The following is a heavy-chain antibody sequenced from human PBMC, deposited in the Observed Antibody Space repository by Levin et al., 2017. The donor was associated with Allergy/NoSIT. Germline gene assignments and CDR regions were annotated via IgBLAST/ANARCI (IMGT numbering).Heavy chain of an antibody. Sequence: SETLSLTCTVSGGSISGGGYHWTWIRQHPETGLEWIGYIYYSGSTFYNLSLKSRLTISVDTSKNQFSLNVSSVTAADTAVYYCAREDGSTFDFWGQGALVTVAS. D-gene: IGHD2-2*03. V-gene: IGHV4-31*03. CDR2: IYYSGST. CDR1: GGSISGGGYH. J-gene: IGHJ4*02. CDR3: AREDGSTFDF.